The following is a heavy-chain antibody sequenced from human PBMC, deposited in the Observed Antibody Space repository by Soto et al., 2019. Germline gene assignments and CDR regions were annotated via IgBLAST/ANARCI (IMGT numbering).Heavy chain of an antibody. CDR3: AREGITIFGVVPHRHWFDP. Sequence: ASVKVSCKASGYTFTSYYMHWVRQAPGQGLEWMGIINPSGGSTSYAQKFQGRVTMTRDTSTSTVYMELSSLRSEDTAVYYCAREGITIFGVVPHRHWFDPWGQGTLVTVS. CDR1: GYTFTSYY. J-gene: IGHJ5*02. D-gene: IGHD3-3*01. V-gene: IGHV1-46*01. CDR2: INPSGGST.